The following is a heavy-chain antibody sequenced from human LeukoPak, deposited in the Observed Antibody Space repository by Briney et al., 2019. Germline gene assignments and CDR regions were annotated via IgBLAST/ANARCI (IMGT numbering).Heavy chain of an antibody. V-gene: IGHV1-46*01. CDR1: GYTFTSYY. CDR3: ARWSYYDSSGYFVGAFDI. CDR2: INPSGGST. D-gene: IGHD3-22*01. Sequence: ASVKVSCKASGYTFTSYYMHWVRQAPGQGLEWMGLINPSGGSTRYAQKFQGRVTVTRDTSTSTLYMEVSSLRSQDTAVYYCARWSYYDSSGYFVGAFDIWGKGQWSPSLQ. J-gene: IGHJ3*02.